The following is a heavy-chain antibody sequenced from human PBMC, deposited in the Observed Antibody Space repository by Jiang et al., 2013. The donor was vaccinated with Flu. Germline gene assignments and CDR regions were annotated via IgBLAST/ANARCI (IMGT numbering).Heavy chain of an antibody. D-gene: IGHD4-11*01. Sequence: LLKPSETLSLICSVSGGSIKSNSWWTWVRQPPGKGLEWIGEVDWRGDTNYNPSLKSRVDMSTDRSRNQFSLSLTSVTAADTALYYCAMFPITTNRDSDYWGQGTMVTVSS. J-gene: IGHJ4*02. CDR2: VDWRGDT. V-gene: IGHV4/OR15-8*02. CDR1: GGSIKSNSW. CDR3: AMFPITTNRDSDY.